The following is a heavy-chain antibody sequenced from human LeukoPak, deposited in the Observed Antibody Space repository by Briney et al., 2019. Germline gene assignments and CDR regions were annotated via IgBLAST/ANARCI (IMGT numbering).Heavy chain of an antibody. CDR2: ISTKNGYT. CDR3: AREKLWFGEFPFDN. Sequence: ASVRVSCKASGYTFTDYLINWVRQAPGQGLEWVGSISTKNGYTKLAQKFQGRVAMTKDTSANTIYMDLKSLTFDDAAVYYCAREKLWFGEFPFDNWGQGTLVSVSS. J-gene: IGHJ4*02. V-gene: IGHV1-18*01. D-gene: IGHD3-10*01. CDR1: GYTFTDYL.